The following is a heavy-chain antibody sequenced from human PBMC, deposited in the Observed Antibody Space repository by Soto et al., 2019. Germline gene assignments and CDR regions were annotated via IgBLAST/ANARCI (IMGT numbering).Heavy chain of an antibody. CDR2: IYISGST. D-gene: IGHD2-2*01. CDR3: ARLAVPAAVSAWFDP. J-gene: IGHJ5*02. Sequence: WIWIRQPAGKGLEWIGRIYISGSTDYNPSLKSRVTMSVDTSKNQFSLKLTSVTAADTAVYYCARLAVPAAVSAWFDPWGQGTLVTVSS. V-gene: IGHV4-4*07.